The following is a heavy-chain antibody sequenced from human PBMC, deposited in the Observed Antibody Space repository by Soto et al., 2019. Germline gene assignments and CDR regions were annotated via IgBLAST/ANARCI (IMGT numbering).Heavy chain of an antibody. Sequence: ASVKVSCKASGYTFTGYYMHWVRQAPGQGLEWMGWINPYNGGTNYAQKLQGWVTMTTDTSISTAYMELRSLRSDDTAVYYCASVHSREYQLLWWGQGTLVTVSS. V-gene: IGHV1-2*04. CDR2: INPYNGGT. J-gene: IGHJ4*02. CDR1: GYTFTGYY. CDR3: ASVHSREYQLLW. D-gene: IGHD2-2*01.